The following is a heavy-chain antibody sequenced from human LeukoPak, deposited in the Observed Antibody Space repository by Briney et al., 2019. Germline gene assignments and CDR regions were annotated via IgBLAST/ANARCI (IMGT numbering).Heavy chain of an antibody. CDR1: RGTFSSYA. CDR3: ARAVPQTIIGYNWFGP. J-gene: IGHJ5*02. V-gene: IGHV1-69*05. D-gene: IGHD1/OR15-1a*01. Sequence: PEASVKVSCKASRGTFSSYAISWVRQAPGQGLEWMGGIFPMLGTANNAQKFEGRVTITTDESTSTAYMELSSLRLGDTAVYYCARAVPQTIIGYNWFGPWGQGTLVTVSS. CDR2: IFPMLGTA.